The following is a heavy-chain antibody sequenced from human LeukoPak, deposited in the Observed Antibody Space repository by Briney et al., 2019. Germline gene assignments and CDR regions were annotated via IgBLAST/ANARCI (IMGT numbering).Heavy chain of an antibody. CDR2: ISGGSA. CDR1: GFTFSSYA. V-gene: IGHV3-23*01. Sequence: PGGSLRLSCAASGFTFSSYAMSWVRQAPGKGLEWVSAISGGSADYADSVKGRFSISIDNSKNTLYLQMNSLRAEDTAVYYCAKDRSSRYDFWSGSFSHYYNYYMDVWGKGTTVTVSS. D-gene: IGHD3-3*01. CDR3: AKDRSSRYDFWSGSFSHYYNYYMDV. J-gene: IGHJ6*03.